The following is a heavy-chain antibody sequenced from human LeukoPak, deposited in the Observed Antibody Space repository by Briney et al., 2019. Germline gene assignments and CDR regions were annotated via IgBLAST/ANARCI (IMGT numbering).Heavy chain of an antibody. V-gene: IGHV3-30*02. D-gene: IGHD1-26*01. CDR3: AKGRGWEASYYYYYMDV. CDR1: GFTFSSYG. J-gene: IGHJ6*03. CDR2: IRYDGSNK. Sequence: GGSLRLSCAASGFTFSSYGIHWVRQVPGKGLEWVAFIRYDGSNKYYTDSVKGRFTISRDNSKNTLYLQMNSLRAEDTAVYYCAKGRGWEASYYYYYMDVWGKGTTVTISS.